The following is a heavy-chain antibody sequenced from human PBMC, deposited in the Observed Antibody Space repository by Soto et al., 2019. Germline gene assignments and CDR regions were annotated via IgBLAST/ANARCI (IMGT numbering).Heavy chain of an antibody. CDR2: ISAYNGNT. CDR3: ARDPTPDLLTGWYFDL. D-gene: IGHD3-9*01. CDR1: GYTFTSYG. J-gene: IGHJ2*01. V-gene: IGHV1-18*01. Sequence: QVQLVQSGAEVKKPGASVKVSCKASGYTFTSYGISWVRQAPGQGLEWMGWISAYNGNTNYAQKLQGRVTMTTDTXTXXAYMELRSLRSDDTAVYYCARDPTPDLLTGWYFDLWGRGTLITVSS.